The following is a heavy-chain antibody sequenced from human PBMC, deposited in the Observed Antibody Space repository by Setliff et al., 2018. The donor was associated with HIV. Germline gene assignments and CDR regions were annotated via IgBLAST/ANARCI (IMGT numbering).Heavy chain of an antibody. CDR2: ISSPSTM. D-gene: IGHD1-20*01. V-gene: IGHV3-11*01. CDR1: GFSFSAYY. Sequence: GGSLRLSCTASGFSFSAYYMGWVRQSPGKGLEWIAYISSPSTMFYADSVKGRFTISRDNAKNSLYLQLNSLRAEDTAVYYCARYNWNPLGYRFDYWGQGTLVTVSS. CDR3: ARYNWNPLGYRFDY. J-gene: IGHJ4*02.